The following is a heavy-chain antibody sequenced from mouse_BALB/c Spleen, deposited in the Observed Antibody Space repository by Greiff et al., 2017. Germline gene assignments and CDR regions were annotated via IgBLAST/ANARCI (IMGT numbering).Heavy chain of an antibody. CDR3: ARIYDGYLYYAMDY. CDR2: ISDGGSYT. Sequence: EVKLVESGGGLVKPGGSLKLSCAASGFTFSDYYMYWVRQTPEKRLEWVATISDGGSYTYYPDSVKGRFTISRDNAKNNLYLQMSSLKSEDTAMYYCARIYDGYLYYAMDYWGQGTSVTVSS. D-gene: IGHD2-3*01. J-gene: IGHJ4*01. V-gene: IGHV5-4*02. CDR1: GFTFSDYY.